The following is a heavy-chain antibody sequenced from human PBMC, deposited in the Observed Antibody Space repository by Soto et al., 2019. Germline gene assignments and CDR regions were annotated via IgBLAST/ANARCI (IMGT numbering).Heavy chain of an antibody. V-gene: IGHV4-59*01. CDR1: GGSISSYY. CDR3: ARDRGYSGYASDWYFDL. J-gene: IGHJ2*01. Sequence: SETLSLTCTVSGGSISSYYWSWIRQPPGKGLEWIGYIYYSGSTNYNPSLKSRVTISVDTSKNQFSLKLSSVTAADTAVYYCARDRGYSGYASDWYFDLWGRGTLVTVS. D-gene: IGHD5-12*01. CDR2: IYYSGST.